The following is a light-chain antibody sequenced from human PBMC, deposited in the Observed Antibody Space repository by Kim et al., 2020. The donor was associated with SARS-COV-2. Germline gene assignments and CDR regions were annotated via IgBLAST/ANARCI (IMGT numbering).Light chain of an antibody. CDR2: AAS. V-gene: IGKV1-12*01. CDR1: QGISSW. CDR3: QQANSFPWT. Sequence: DIQMTQSPSSVSASVGDRVTITCRASQGISSWLVWYQQKPGKAPKLLIYAASSLQSGVPSRFSDSGSGTDFTLTISSLQPEDFATYYCQQANSFPWTFGQGTKVDIK. J-gene: IGKJ1*01.